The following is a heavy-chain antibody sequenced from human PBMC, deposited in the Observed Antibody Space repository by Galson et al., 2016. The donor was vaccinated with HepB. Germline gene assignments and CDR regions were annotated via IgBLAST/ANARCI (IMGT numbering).Heavy chain of an antibody. J-gene: IGHJ4*01. V-gene: IGHV4-59*01. Sequence: SETLSLTCAVSGASLNTYYWTWIRQPPGKGLQWIGILYYNGTTKSNPSLKSRVTISLDTSQNHFSLGLTSVTAADTAMYYCARSFSFGDYVQWGPGTLVTASS. CDR1: GASLNTYY. CDR2: LYYNGTT. CDR3: ARSFSFGDYVQ. D-gene: IGHD2-21*01.